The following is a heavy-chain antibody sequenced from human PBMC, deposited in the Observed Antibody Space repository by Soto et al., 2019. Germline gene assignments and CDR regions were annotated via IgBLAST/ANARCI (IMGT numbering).Heavy chain of an antibody. V-gene: IGHV1-18*01. D-gene: IGHD2-2*01. CDR3: ARDRRLQYYQNENWFDS. CDR2: ISAYNGNT. J-gene: IGHJ5*01. CDR1: GYTFTSYG. Sequence: ASVKVSCKASGYTFTSYGISWVRQAPGQGLEWMGWISAYNGNTNYAQKLQGRVTMTTDTSTSTAYMELRSLRSDDTAVYYCARDRRLQYYQNENWFDSWGQGTLVTVSS.